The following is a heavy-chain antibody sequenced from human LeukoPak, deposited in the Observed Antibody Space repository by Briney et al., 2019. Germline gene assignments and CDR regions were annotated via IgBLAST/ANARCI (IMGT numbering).Heavy chain of an antibody. J-gene: IGHJ4*02. V-gene: IGHV3-74*01. CDR3: AKDLVTTVTTFYY. CDR2: ICPDGTVT. D-gene: IGHD4-17*01. Sequence: GGSLRLSCAASGFTFSTYCMHWVRQAPGKGPMWVSRICPDGTVTNYADSVKARFIISRDNARNTVYLQMNSLRAEDTAVYYCAKDLVTTVTTFYYWGQGTLVTVSS. CDR1: GFTFSTYC.